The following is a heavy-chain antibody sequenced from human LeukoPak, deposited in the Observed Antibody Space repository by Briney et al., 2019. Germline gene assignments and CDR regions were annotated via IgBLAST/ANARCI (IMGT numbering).Heavy chain of an antibody. D-gene: IGHD3-10*01. V-gene: IGHV3-23*01. Sequence: PGGSLRLSCAASGFTFSSYAMSWVRQAPGKGLEWVSAICGSGGSTYYADSVKGRFTISRDDSKNTLYLQMNSLRAEDTAVYYCAKDEEGGSGSYYNKADYFDYWGQGTLVTVSS. CDR3: AKDEEGGSGSYYNKADYFDY. J-gene: IGHJ4*02. CDR2: ICGSGGST. CDR1: GFTFSSYA.